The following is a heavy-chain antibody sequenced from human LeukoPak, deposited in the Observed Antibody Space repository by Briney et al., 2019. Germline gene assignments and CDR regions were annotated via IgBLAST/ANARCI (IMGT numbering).Heavy chain of an antibody. CDR3: ARDRGVAAALYYYMDV. D-gene: IGHD6-13*01. CDR1: GYTFTGYY. J-gene: IGHJ6*03. CDR2: ISAYNGNT. V-gene: IGHV1/OR15-2*02. Sequence: ASVKVSCKASGYTFTGYYMHWVRQAPGQGLEWMGWISAYNGNTNYAQKLQGRVTMTRDMSTSTVYMELSSLRSEDKAVYYCARDRGVAAALYYYMDVWGKGTTVTVSS.